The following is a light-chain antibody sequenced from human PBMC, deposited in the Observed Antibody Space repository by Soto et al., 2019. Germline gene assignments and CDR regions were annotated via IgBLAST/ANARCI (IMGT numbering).Light chain of an antibody. Sequence: EIVMTQSPATRSVSPGERATLSFRASQSGSSNFAWYQQKPGQAPRLLIYGASSRATGSPARFSGSGSGTECTLTISSLHYEDVAGYYCQQYHNWPPILPFGPGPKVDI. J-gene: IGKJ3*01. CDR2: GAS. CDR3: QQYHNWPPILP. V-gene: IGKV3-15*01. CDR1: QSGSSN.